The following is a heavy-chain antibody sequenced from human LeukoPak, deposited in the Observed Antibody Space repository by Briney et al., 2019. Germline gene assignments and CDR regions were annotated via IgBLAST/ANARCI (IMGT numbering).Heavy chain of an antibody. CDR1: GYTFSSYS. CDR2: ISSSSSYI. V-gene: IGHV3-21*01. CDR3: ARGLLRPFLRGWSDFDY. D-gene: IGHD3-16*01. Sequence: GGSLRLSCAVSGYTFSSYSMNWVRQAPGKGLEWVSSISSSSSYIYYADSVKGRFTISRDNAKNSLYLQMNSLRAEDTAVYYCARGLLRPFLRGWSDFDYWGQRTLVTVSS. J-gene: IGHJ4*02.